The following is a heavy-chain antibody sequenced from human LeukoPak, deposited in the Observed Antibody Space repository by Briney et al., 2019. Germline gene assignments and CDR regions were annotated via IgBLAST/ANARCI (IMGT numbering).Heavy chain of an antibody. CDR3: ARWGYQLLYRSGWFDP. CDR2: IYYSGST. J-gene: IGHJ5*02. Sequence: SQTLSLTCTVSGGSISSGGYYWSWIRQHPGKGLEWIGYIYYSGSTYYNPSLKSRVTISVDTSKNQFSLKLSSVTAADTAVYYCARWGYQLLYRSGWFDPWGQGTLVTVSS. CDR1: GGSISSGGYY. V-gene: IGHV4-31*03. D-gene: IGHD2-2*02.